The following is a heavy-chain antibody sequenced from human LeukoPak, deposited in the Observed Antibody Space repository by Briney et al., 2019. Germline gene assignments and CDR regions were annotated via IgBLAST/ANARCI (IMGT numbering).Heavy chain of an antibody. D-gene: IGHD6-19*01. CDR3: ARHPHSSGWYKDAFDI. J-gene: IGHJ3*02. CDR1: GGSINSSSYY. CDR2: MYFTGST. V-gene: IGHV4-39*01. Sequence: SETLSLTCTVSGGSINSSSYYWGWIRQPPGKGLEWIGTMYFTGSTYYNPSLKSRVIISVDTSKNQFSLKLSSVTAADTAVYYCARHPHSSGWYKDAFDIWGQRTIVAVSS.